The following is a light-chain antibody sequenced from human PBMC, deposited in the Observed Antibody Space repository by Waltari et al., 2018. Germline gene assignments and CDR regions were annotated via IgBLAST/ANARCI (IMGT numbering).Light chain of an antibody. CDR2: EDK. CDR1: SGRIATNY. Sequence: NFMLTQPHSVSESPGKTVTISCTRTSGRIATNYVQWYQPRPGGAPTTIIYEDKERPSGVPDRFSGSIDKSSNSASLTISELKPEDEADYYCQSDDDNNVIFGGGTKLTVL. J-gene: IGLJ2*01. V-gene: IGLV6-57*04. CDR3: QSDDDNNVI.